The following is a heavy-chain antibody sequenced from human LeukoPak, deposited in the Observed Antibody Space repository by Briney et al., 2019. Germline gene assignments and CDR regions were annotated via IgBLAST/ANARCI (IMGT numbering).Heavy chain of an antibody. V-gene: IGHV3-21*01. J-gene: IGHJ4*02. CDR3: ARSCRGSTSCYDDY. CDR1: GFTFSSYS. D-gene: IGHD2-2*01. Sequence: GGSLRLSCAASGFTFSSYSMNWVRQAPGKGLEWVSSISSSSSYIYYADSVKGRFTISRDNSKNTLYLQMNSLRAEDTAVYYCARSCRGSTSCYDDYWGQGTLVTVSS. CDR2: ISSSSSYI.